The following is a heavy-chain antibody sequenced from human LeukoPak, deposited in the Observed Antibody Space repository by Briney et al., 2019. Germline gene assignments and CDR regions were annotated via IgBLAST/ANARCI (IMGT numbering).Heavy chain of an antibody. D-gene: IGHD1-20*01. CDR1: GFTFSSYW. CDR2: IKQDGSEK. Sequence: GGSLRLSCAASGFTFSSYWMSWVRQAPGKGLEWVANIKQDGSEKYYVDSVKGRFTISRDNAKNSLYLQMNSLRAEDTAVYYCAKDTGRITITVPRDAFDIWGQGTMVTVSS. J-gene: IGHJ3*02. CDR3: AKDTGRITITVPRDAFDI. V-gene: IGHV3-7*05.